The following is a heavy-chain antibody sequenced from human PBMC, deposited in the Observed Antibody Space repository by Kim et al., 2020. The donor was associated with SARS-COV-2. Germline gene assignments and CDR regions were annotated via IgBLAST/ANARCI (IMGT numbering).Heavy chain of an antibody. CDR3: ARDVDIVATYPLGW. V-gene: IGHV1-69*06. Sequence: SVKVSCKASGGTFSSYAISWVRQAPGQGLEWMGGIIPIFGTTNYAQTFQGRVTITADKSTTTAYMELSSLRSDDTAVYYCARDVDIVATYPLGWWGQGTLVTVSS. D-gene: IGHD5-12*01. CDR2: IIPIFGTT. J-gene: IGHJ4*01. CDR1: GGTFSSYA.